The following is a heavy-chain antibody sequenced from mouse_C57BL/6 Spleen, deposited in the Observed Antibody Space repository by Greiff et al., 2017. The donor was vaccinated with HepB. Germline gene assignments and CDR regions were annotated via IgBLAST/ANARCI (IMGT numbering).Heavy chain of an antibody. Sequence: EVKLMESGGGLVKPGGSLKLSCAASGFTFSSYAMSWVRQTPEKRLEWVATISDGGSYTYYPDNVKGRFTISRDNAKNNLYLQMSHLKSEDTAMYYCARDRPFDYWGQGTTLTVSS. J-gene: IGHJ2*01. CDR1: GFTFSSYA. CDR3: ARDRPFDY. CDR2: ISDGGSYT. V-gene: IGHV5-4*01.